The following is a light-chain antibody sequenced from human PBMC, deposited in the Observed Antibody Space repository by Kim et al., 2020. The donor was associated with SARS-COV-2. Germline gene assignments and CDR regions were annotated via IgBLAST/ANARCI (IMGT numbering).Light chain of an antibody. CDR2: DAS. J-gene: IGKJ2*01. Sequence: SACVGDSVTITCRATQRIRIWLALYQQTPGNAPEPLIYDASSVQSGVTSRFSGSGSGTYFTLPISNLPPEYFETYHCHQTNYLPHTLGQGTKLE. CDR1: QRIRIW. CDR3: HQTNYLPHT. V-gene: IGKV1-12*01.